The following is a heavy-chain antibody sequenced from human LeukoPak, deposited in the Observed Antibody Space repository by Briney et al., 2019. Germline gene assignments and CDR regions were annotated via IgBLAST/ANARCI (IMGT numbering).Heavy chain of an antibody. D-gene: IGHD3-10*01. Sequence: ASVKVSCKASGYTFTGYYMHWVRQAPGQGLEWMGLINPRGTSTIYAEKFQGRIIMTRDMSTTTDYMELSSLKSDDTAIYYCARGGDFHGSGSYKTLYQYYYYMDVWGKGTTVTISS. CDR1: GYTFTGYY. J-gene: IGHJ6*03. V-gene: IGHV1-46*01. CDR2: INPRGTST. CDR3: ARGGDFHGSGSYKTLYQYYYYMDV.